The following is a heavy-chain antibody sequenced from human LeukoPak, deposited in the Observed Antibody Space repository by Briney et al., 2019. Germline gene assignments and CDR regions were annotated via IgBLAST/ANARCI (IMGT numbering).Heavy chain of an antibody. V-gene: IGHV4-59*01. J-gene: IGHJ4*02. CDR1: GGSISSYY. D-gene: IGHD3-22*01. Sequence: SETLSLTCTVSGGSISSYYWSWIRQPPGKGLEWMGYIYYSGSTNYNPSLKSRVTISVDTSKNQFSLKLSSVTAADTAVYYCACTRLFNHYYDSSGYYLGDDYWGQGTLVTVSS. CDR3: ACTRLFNHYYDSSGYYLGDDY. CDR2: IYYSGST.